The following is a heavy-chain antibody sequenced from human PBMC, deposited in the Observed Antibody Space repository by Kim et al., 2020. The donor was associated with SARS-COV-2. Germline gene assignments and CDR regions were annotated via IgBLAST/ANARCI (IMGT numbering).Heavy chain of an antibody. J-gene: IGHJ6*02. CDR2: ISSDGSNK. CDR3: ARGGNKDFWSGYYVTYYYNMDV. CDR1: GFTFSNYA. D-gene: IGHD3-3*01. Sequence: GGSLRLSCASSGFTFSNYAMHWVRQAPGRGLEWMAGISSDGSNKYYADSVKGRFIISRDNSKNTLYLQMNNLRAEDTAVYYCARGGNKDFWSGYYVTYYYNMDVWGQGNTVAVSS. V-gene: IGHV3-30*04.